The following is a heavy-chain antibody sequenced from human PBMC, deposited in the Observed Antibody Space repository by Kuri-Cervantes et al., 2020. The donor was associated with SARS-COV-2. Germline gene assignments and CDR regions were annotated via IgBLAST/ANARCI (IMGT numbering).Heavy chain of an antibody. J-gene: IGHJ6*02. D-gene: IGHD4-11*01. V-gene: IGHV3-30*18. CDR3: AKPHYSKAYYYYGMDV. CDR1: GFTFSSYG. CDR2: ISYDGSNK. Sequence: GGSLRLSCAASGFTFSSYGMHWVRQAPGKGLEWVAVISYDGSNKYYADSVKGRFTISRDNSKSTLYLQMNSLRAEDTAVYYCAKPHYSKAYYYYGMDVWGQGTTVTVSS.